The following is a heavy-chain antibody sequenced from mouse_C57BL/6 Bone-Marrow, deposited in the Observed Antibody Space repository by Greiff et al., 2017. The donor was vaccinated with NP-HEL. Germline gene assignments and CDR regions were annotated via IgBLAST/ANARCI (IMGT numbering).Heavy chain of an antibody. V-gene: IGHV1-22*01. CDR1: GYTFTDYN. CDR3: ARVDGYGYAMDY. Sequence: EVKLVESGPELVKPGASVKMSCKASGYTFTDYNMHWVKQSHGKSLEWIGYINPNNGGTSYNQKFKGKATLTVNKSSSTAYMELRSLTSEDSAVYYCARVDGYGYAMDYWGQGTSVTVSS. J-gene: IGHJ4*01. D-gene: IGHD2-3*01. CDR2: INPNNGGT.